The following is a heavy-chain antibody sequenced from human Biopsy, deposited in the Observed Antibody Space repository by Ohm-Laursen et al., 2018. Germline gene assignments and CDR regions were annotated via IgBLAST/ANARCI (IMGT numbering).Heavy chain of an antibody. J-gene: IGHJ6*03. CDR2: IWYDGTDK. V-gene: IGHV3-33*08. Sequence: SLRLSCAASGFTVSSNYMNWVRQAPGKGLEWVAVIWYDGTDKFYADSVKGRFTISRDNSKNTLYLHMNSLRAADTAVYYCARDRYYGSENYFSHYNMDVWGQGTTVTVSS. CDR3: ARDRYYGSENYFSHYNMDV. D-gene: IGHD3-10*01. CDR1: GFTVSSNY.